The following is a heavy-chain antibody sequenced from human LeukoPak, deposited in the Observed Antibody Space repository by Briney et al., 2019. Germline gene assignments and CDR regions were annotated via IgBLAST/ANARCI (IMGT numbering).Heavy chain of an antibody. CDR1: GFTFSSYG. Sequence: GGSLRLSCEASGFTFSSYGMHWVRQAPGKGLEWVAVIWYDGSNKYYADSVKGRFTISRDNSKNTLYLQMNSLRAGDTAVYYGAGLGAAWSLDYWGQGTLVTVSS. CDR3: AGLGAAWSLDY. V-gene: IGHV3-33*01. J-gene: IGHJ4*02. D-gene: IGHD1-26*01. CDR2: IWYDGSNK.